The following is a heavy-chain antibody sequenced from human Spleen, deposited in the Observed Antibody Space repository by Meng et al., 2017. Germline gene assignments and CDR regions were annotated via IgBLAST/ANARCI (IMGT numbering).Heavy chain of an antibody. J-gene: IGHJ4*02. CDR1: GFTFDDYA. CDR2: ISWKSGRV. D-gene: IGHD5-12*01. Sequence: SLKISWAASGFTFDDYAMHWVRQVPGKGLEGVSGISWKSGRVGYDDSVKGRFTISRDNAKNSLNLQMNSLRPEDMALYYCVKGGYSGYAIGGFDYWGQGTLVTVSS. V-gene: IGHV3-9*03. CDR3: VKGGYSGYAIGGFDY.